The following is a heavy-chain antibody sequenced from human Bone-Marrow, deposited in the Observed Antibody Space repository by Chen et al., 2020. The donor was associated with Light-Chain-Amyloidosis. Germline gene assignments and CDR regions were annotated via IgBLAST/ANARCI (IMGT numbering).Heavy chain of an antibody. CDR2: ISGSGGSR. CDR1: GFAFSSYA. Sequence: EVQLVESGGGLLQRGGSLSLSCAASGFAFSSYAMSWVRQAPGKGVAWVSTISGSGGSRYYGDSVKGRLTISRDNSKNALFQQMNSLRAEDTAVYYCAKDISYDDILPGYPADAFDIWGQGTMVTVSS. V-gene: IGHV3-23*04. D-gene: IGHD3-9*01. CDR3: AKDISYDDILPGYPADAFDI. J-gene: IGHJ3*02.